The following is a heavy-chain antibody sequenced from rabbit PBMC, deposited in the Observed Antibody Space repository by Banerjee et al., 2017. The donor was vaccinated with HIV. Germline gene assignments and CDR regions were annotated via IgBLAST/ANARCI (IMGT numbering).Heavy chain of an antibody. D-gene: IGHD7-1*01. V-gene: IGHV1S45*01. J-gene: IGHJ4*01. Sequence: QQQLEESGGGLVKPEGSLTLSCTASGFSFSNKYVMCWVRQAPGKGLEWIACINTSSGNIVYATWAKGRCTISKTSSTTVTLQMASLTAADTATYFCARDLGGYAGYGDLWGPGTLVTVS. CDR1: GFSFSNKYV. CDR3: ARDLGGYAGYGDL. CDR2: INTSSGNI.